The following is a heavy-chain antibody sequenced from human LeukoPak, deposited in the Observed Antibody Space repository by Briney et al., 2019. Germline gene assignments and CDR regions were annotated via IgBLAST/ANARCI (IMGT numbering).Heavy chain of an antibody. CDR3: ARGVVAAPQTFDY. CDR1: GGSLTNYF. V-gene: IGHV4-59*01. CDR2: ISYNEGS. D-gene: IGHD2-15*01. Sequence: SETLSLTCTVSGGSLTNYFWGWIRLTPGKGLEWIGSISYNEGSNYNPSLKSRVTISVDTSKNQFSLKLSSVTAADTAVYYCARGVVAAPQTFDYWGQGTLVAVSS. J-gene: IGHJ4*02.